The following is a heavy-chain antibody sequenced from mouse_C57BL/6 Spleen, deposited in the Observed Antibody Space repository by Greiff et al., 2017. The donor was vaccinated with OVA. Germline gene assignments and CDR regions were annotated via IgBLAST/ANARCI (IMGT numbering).Heavy chain of an antibody. CDR1: GYTFTSYW. Sequence: QVQLQQSGAELVKPGASVKLSCKASGYTFTSYWMQWVKQRPGQGLEWIGEIDPSDSYTNYNQKFKGKATLTVDTSSSTAYMQLSSLTSEDSAVYYCARGRDYYGSSYAYAMDYWGQGTSVTVSS. J-gene: IGHJ4*01. CDR2: IDPSDSYT. V-gene: IGHV1-50*01. CDR3: ARGRDYYGSSYAYAMDY. D-gene: IGHD1-1*01.